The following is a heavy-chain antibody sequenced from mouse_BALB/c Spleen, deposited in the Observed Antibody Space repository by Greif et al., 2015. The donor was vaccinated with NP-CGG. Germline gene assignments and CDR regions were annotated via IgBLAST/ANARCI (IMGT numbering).Heavy chain of an antibody. Sequence: QVQLQQSGAELVRPGSSVKISCKASGYAFSSYWMNWVKQRPGQGLEWIGQIYPGDGDTNYNGKFKGKATLTADKSSSTAYMQLSSLTSEDSAVYFCARWITTVVATKAMDYWGQGTSVTVSS. CDR3: ARWITTVVATKAMDY. CDR2: IYPGDGDT. CDR1: GYAFSSYW. D-gene: IGHD1-1*01. J-gene: IGHJ4*01. V-gene: IGHV1-80*01.